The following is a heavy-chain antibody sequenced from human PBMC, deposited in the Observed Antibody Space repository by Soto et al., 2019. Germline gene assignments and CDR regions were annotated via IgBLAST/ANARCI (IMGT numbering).Heavy chain of an antibody. D-gene: IGHD2-15*01. CDR1: GGSISSSSYY. CDR3: ARPDCSSGGSCYSYFDY. Sequence: SETLSLTCTVSGGSISSSSYYWGWIRQPPGKGLEWIGSIYYSGSTYYNPALKSRVTISADTSKNQFSLKLSSVTAADTAVYYCARPDCSSGGSCYSYFDYWGQGTLVTVSS. J-gene: IGHJ4*02. V-gene: IGHV4-39*01. CDR2: IYYSGST.